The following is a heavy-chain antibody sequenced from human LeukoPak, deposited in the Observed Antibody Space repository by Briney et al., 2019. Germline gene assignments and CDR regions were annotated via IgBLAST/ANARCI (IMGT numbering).Heavy chain of an antibody. Sequence: GGSLRLSCAASGFTFSSYSMNWVRQAPGKGLEWVSYISSSSSTIYYADFVKGRFTISRDNAKNSLYLQMNSLRAEDTAVYYCARDDYGAPEDYWGQGTLVTVSS. J-gene: IGHJ4*02. CDR2: ISSSSSTI. CDR3: ARDDYGAPEDY. V-gene: IGHV3-48*01. CDR1: GFTFSSYS. D-gene: IGHD4-17*01.